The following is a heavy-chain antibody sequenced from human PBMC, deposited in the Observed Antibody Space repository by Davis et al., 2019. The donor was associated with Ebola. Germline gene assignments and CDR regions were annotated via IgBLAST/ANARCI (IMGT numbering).Heavy chain of an antibody. CDR2: IYYTGTT. J-gene: IGHJ4*02. CDR3: ARSLYSSLSHAAY. V-gene: IGHV4-59*01. Sequence: SETLSLTCTVSGDSISAYYWSWIRRPPGKGLEWIGNIYYTGTTNYNPSLRGRVTMSVDTSQNQFFLKLSSVTAADTAVYYCARSLYSSLSHAAYWGQGAQVTVSS. D-gene: IGHD6-19*01. CDR1: GDSISAYY.